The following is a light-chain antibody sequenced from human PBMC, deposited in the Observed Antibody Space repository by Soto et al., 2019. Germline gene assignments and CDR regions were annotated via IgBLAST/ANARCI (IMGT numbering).Light chain of an antibody. J-gene: IGKJ4*01. CDR2: DAS. CDR1: QSVTSY. CDR3: QQRSNWPLT. Sequence: EIVLTQSPATLSLSPGERATLSCRASQSVTSYLAWYQQKPGQAPRLLIYDASNRATGISARFRGSGSGTDFTLTISSLEPEDFAVYYCQQRSNWPLTFGGGT. V-gene: IGKV3-11*01.